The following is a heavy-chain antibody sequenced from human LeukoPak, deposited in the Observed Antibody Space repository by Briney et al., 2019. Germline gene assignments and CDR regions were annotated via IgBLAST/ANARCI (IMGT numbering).Heavy chain of an antibody. CDR3: ARSLLSAGSGSYGFDP. CDR2: IYYSGST. Sequence: SETLSLTCSVSGGSISSGDYYRSWIRQPPGKGLEWIGHIYYSGSTHHNPSLKSRVTISVDTSKNQFSLKLSSVTATDTAVYYCARSLLSAGSGSYGFDPWGQGTLVTVSS. CDR1: GGSISSGDYY. J-gene: IGHJ5*02. D-gene: IGHD3-10*01. V-gene: IGHV4-30-4*01.